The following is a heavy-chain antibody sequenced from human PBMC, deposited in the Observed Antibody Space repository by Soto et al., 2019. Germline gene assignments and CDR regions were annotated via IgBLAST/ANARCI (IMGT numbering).Heavy chain of an antibody. CDR1: GFTFSSYG. J-gene: IGHJ6*02. V-gene: IGHV3-33*01. CDR2: IWYDGSNK. D-gene: IGHD6-13*01. CDR3: ARFRSGGSSGYGYYYYGMDV. Sequence: GGSLRLSCAASGFTFSSYGMHWVRQAPGKGLEWVAVIWYDGSNKYYADSVKGRFTISRDNSKNTLYLQMNSLRAEDTAVYYCARFRSGGSSGYGYYYYGMDVWGQGTTVTVSS.